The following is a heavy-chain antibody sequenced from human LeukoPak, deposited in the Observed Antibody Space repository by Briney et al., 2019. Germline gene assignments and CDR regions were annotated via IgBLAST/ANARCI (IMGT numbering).Heavy chain of an antibody. CDR1: GFTFSSYS. CDR3: AREGGYDYILYR. J-gene: IGHJ4*02. V-gene: IGHV3-21*01. D-gene: IGHD5-12*01. CDR2: ISSSSSYI. Sequence: GGSLRLSCAASGFTFSSYSMNWVRQAQGQGLEWVSSISSSSSYIYYADSVKGRFTISRDNAKNSLYLQMNSLRAEDTAVYYCAREGGYDYILYRWGQGTLVTVSS.